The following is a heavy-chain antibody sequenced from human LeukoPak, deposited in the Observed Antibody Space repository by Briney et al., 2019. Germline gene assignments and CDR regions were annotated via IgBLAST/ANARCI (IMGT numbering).Heavy chain of an antibody. V-gene: IGHV1-18*01. Sequence: ASVKVSCKASGYTFTSYVISWVRQAPGQGREGVGWISAYNGNTNYAQKLQGRVTMTTDTSTSTAYMELRSLRSDATAVYYCARDTDSVYYDFWSGYYTYYYYGMDVWGQGTTVTVSS. J-gene: IGHJ6*02. D-gene: IGHD3-3*01. CDR3: ARDTDSVYYDFWSGYYTYYYYGMDV. CDR1: GYTFTSYV. CDR2: ISAYNGNT.